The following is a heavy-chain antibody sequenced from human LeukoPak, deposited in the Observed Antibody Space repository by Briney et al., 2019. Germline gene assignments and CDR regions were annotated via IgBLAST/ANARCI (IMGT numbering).Heavy chain of an antibody. Sequence: SETLSLTCAVYGGSLSGYYWSSIRQPPGKGLEWIGEINHSGSTNYNPSLKSRVTISVDTSKNQFSLKLSSVTAADTAVYYCARGVRVVVPAAGFYYYYGMDVWGQGTTVTASS. J-gene: IGHJ6*02. CDR3: ARGVRVVVPAAGFYYYYGMDV. CDR2: INHSGST. CDR1: GGSLSGYY. V-gene: IGHV4-34*01. D-gene: IGHD2-2*01.